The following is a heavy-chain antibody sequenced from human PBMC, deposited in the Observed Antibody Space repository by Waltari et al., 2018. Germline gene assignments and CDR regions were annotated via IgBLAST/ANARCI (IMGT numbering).Heavy chain of an antibody. CDR1: GGTFSSYA. CDR3: ARGERYCSGGSCYHFDY. D-gene: IGHD2-15*01. V-gene: IGHV1-69*14. CDR2: SSPIFGTA. Sequence: QVQLVQSGAEVKKPGSSVKVSCKASGGTFSSYAISWVRPAHGQGREWMGGSSPIFGTANDAHKFQGRVTITADKSTSTAYMELSSLRSEDTAVYYCARGERYCSGGSCYHFDYWGQGTLVTVSS. J-gene: IGHJ4*02.